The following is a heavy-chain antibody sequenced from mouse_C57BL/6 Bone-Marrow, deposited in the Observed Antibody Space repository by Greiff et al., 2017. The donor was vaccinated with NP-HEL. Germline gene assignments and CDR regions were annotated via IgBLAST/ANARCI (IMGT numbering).Heavy chain of an antibody. Sequence: QVQLQQPGAELVKPGASVKLSCKASGYTFTSYWMHWVKQRPGQGLEWIGMIHPNSGSTNYNEKFKSKATLTVDKSSSTAYMQLSSLTSEDSAVYYCARPPITTVVALHYYAMDYWGQGTSVTVSS. D-gene: IGHD1-1*01. V-gene: IGHV1-64*01. CDR1: GYTFTSYW. CDR2: IHPNSGST. J-gene: IGHJ4*01. CDR3: ARPPITTVVALHYYAMDY.